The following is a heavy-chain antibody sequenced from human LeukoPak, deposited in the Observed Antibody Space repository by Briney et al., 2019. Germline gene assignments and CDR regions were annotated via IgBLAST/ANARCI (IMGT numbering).Heavy chain of an antibody. CDR3: AKDQNDFWSGYLYYYYGMDV. D-gene: IGHD3-3*01. CDR1: GFTFSGYG. Sequence: GGSLRLSCAASGFTFSGYGMHWVRQAPGKGLEWVAVISYDGSNKYYADSVKGRFTISRDNSKNTLYLQMNSLRAEDTAVYYCAKDQNDFWSGYLYYYYGMDVWGQGTTVTVSS. J-gene: IGHJ6*02. CDR2: ISYDGSNK. V-gene: IGHV3-30*18.